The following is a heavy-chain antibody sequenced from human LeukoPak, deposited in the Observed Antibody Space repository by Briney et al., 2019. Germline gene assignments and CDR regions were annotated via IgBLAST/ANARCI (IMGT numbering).Heavy chain of an antibody. J-gene: IGHJ2*01. CDR3: AKNVLGSGSYSWYFDL. V-gene: IGHV3-23*01. CDR2: STGSGGTA. D-gene: IGHD1-26*01. Sequence: GGSLRLSCAASGLTFSSYGLSWVRQAPAKGLEWVSSSTGSGGTAHADSVRGRFTISRDNSKSTLYLQMNSLRVEDTAVYYCAKNVLGSGSYSWYFDLWGRGTLVTVSS. CDR1: GLTFSSYG.